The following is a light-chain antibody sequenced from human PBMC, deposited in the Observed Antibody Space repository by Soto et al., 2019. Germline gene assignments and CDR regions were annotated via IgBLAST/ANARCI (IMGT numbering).Light chain of an antibody. CDR3: LLSYSGARVI. CDR1: TGAVTSGHY. Sequence: QAVVTQEPSLTVSPGGTVTLTCGSSTGAVTSGHYPYWFQQKPGQAPQALIYDTSNKHSWTPARFSGSLLGGKAALTLSGAQPEDEAEYYCLLSYSGARVIFGGGTKLTVL. CDR2: DTS. V-gene: IGLV7-46*01. J-gene: IGLJ2*01.